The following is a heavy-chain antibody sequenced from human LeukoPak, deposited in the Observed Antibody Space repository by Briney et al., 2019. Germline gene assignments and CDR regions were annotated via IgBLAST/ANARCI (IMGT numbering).Heavy chain of an antibody. V-gene: IGHV1-69*13. CDR1: GGTFSSYA. Sequence: SVKVSCKASGGTFSSYAISWVRQAPGQGLEWMGGIIPIFGTANYAQKFQGRVTITADESTSTAYMELSSLRSEDTAMYYCATDSSEDGYIDFDYWGQGTLVTVSS. CDR2: IIPIFGTA. J-gene: IGHJ4*02. D-gene: IGHD5-24*01. CDR3: ATDSSEDGYIDFDY.